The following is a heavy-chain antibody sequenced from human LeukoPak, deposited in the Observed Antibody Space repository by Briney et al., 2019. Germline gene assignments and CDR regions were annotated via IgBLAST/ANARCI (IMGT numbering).Heavy chain of an antibody. CDR1: GFTFSSYA. Sequence: GGSLRLSCAASGFTFSSYAMSWVRQAPGKGLEWVSSIYSRGSTSYVDSVKGRFTISRDNSKNTLFLQMNSLRVEDTAVYYCARDYYGPWGQGTLVTVSS. J-gene: IGHJ5*02. D-gene: IGHD3-22*01. V-gene: IGHV3-66*03. CDR2: IYSRGST. CDR3: ARDYYGP.